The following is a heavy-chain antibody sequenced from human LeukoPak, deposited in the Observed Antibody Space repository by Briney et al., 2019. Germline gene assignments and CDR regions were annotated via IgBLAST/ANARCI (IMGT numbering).Heavy chain of an antibody. CDR3: ARHMSVTYDAFDI. J-gene: IGHJ3*02. D-gene: IGHD2-21*02. CDR2: IYYSGRT. V-gene: IGHV4-39*01. CDR1: GGSISSSSYY. Sequence: PSETLSLTCTVSGGSISSSSYYWGWIRQSPGKGLEWIGNIYYSGRTYYNPSLKSRVTISVDTSKNQFFLKLSSVTAADTAVYYCARHMSVTYDAFDIWGQGTMVTVSS.